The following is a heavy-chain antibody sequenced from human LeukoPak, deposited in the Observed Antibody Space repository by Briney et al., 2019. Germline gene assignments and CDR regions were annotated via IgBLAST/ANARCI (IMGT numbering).Heavy chain of an antibody. Sequence: GGSLRLSCAASGFTFSSYWMSWVRQAPGKGLEWVANIKQEGSEKYYVDSVKGRFTISRDNAKNSLYLQMNSLRAEDTAVYYCARDRGYSSGWYDYWGQGTLVTVSS. CDR3: ARDRGYSSGWYDY. J-gene: IGHJ4*02. CDR1: GFTFSSYW. CDR2: IKQEGSEK. V-gene: IGHV3-7*01. D-gene: IGHD6-19*01.